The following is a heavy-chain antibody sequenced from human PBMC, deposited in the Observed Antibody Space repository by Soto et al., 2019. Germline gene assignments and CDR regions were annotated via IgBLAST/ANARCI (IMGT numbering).Heavy chain of an antibody. J-gene: IGHJ5*02. V-gene: IGHV1-58*01. Sequence: SVKAACKASGSTSTSPAVPWARQAPGQRLELIGWIVVGSGNTNYAQKFQERVTITRDISTITAYMELSSLRSEDTAVYYCATRSGLNYYRNYRDHLCQGTLVTVSS. D-gene: IGHD4-4*01. CDR3: ATRSGLNYYRNYRDH. CDR2: IVVGSGNT. CDR1: GSTSTSPA.